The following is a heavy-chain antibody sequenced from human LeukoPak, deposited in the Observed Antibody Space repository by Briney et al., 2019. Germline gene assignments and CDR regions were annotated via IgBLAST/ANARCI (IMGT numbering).Heavy chain of an antibody. J-gene: IGHJ4*02. V-gene: IGHV4-59*01. D-gene: IGHD6-25*01. CDR2: IYFSGST. Sequence: SETLSLTCTVSGGSIRSYQWSWIRQSPGKGLEWIGYIYFSGSTYFNPSLKSRVTISVDTSKSQFSLKLSSVTAADTAVYYCARDRYGSGMLDSWGQGTLVTVSS. CDR1: GGSIRSYQ. CDR3: ARDRYGSGMLDS.